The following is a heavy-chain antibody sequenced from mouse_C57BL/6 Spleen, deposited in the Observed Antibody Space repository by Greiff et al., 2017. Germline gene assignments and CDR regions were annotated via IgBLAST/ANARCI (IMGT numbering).Heavy chain of an antibody. D-gene: IGHD2-2*01. Sequence: VQLQQSGPGLVQPSQSLSITCTVSGFSLTSYGVHWVRQSPGKGLEWLGVIWCGGSTDYNAAFISRLSISKDKSKSQVFCKMNSLQANDTAIYYCASKSPPSMVTTLGDMDYWGQGTSVTVSS. CDR3: ASKSPPSMVTTLGDMDY. CDR2: IWCGGST. V-gene: IGHV2-2*02. J-gene: IGHJ4*01. CDR1: GFSLTSYG.